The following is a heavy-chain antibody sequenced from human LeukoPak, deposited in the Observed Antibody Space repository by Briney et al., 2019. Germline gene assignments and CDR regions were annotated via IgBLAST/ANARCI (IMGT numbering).Heavy chain of an antibody. Sequence: GGSLRLSCAASGFTFSSYWMHWVRQAPGKGLVWVSRINSDGSSTSYADSVKGRFTISRDNSKNTLYLQMNSLRAEDTAVYYCAKTMVRGVIIYPFDYWGQGTLVTVSS. CDR1: GFTFSSYW. CDR3: AKTMVRGVIIYPFDY. V-gene: IGHV3-74*01. D-gene: IGHD3-10*01. CDR2: INSDGSST. J-gene: IGHJ4*02.